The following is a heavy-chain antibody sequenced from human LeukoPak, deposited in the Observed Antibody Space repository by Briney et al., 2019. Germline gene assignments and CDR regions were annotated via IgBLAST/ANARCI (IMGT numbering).Heavy chain of an antibody. V-gene: IGHV3-53*01. CDR3: AKGRVLRYFDWSH. Sequence: GGSLRLSCAASGFTVSSNYMSWVRQAPGKGLEWVSVIYSGGSTYYADSVKGRFTISRDSSKNTPYLQMHSLRAEDTAVYFCAKGRVLRYFDWSHWGQGTLVTVSS. CDR1: GFTVSSNY. D-gene: IGHD3-9*01. J-gene: IGHJ4*02. CDR2: IYSGGST.